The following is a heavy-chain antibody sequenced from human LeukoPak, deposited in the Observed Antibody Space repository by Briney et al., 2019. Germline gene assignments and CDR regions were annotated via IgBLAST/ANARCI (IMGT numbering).Heavy chain of an antibody. D-gene: IGHD4-17*01. V-gene: IGHV4-59*11. CDR2: MFYSGST. CDR1: GGPISSHY. CDR3: ARGSDFGDY. J-gene: IGHJ4*02. Sequence: SETLSLTCTVSGGPISSHYWSWIRQPPGKGLEWIGYMFYSGSTNYNPSLKSRVTISINTSKNRFSLRLSSVTAADTAVYYCARGSDFGDYWGQGTLVTVSS.